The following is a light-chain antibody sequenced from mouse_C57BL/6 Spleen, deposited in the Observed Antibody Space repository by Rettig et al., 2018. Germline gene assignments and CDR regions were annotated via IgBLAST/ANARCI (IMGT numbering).Light chain of an antibody. CDR1: QSISDY. J-gene: IGKJ5*01. V-gene: IGKV5-39*01. CDR2: YAS. Sequence: DIVMTQSPATLSVTPGDRVSLSCRASQSISDYLHWYQQKSHESPRLLIKYASQSISGIPSRFSGSGSGSDFTLSINNVEPEDVGVYYCQNGHSFPLTFGAGTKLE. CDR3: QNGHSFPLT.